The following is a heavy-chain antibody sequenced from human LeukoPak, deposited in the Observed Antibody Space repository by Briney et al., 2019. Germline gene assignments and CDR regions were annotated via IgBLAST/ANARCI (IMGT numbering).Heavy chain of an antibody. CDR3: AKGGKWDVTPFDY. CDR2: ISGGGGST. CDR1: GFTFTSYS. J-gene: IGHJ4*02. D-gene: IGHD1-26*01. V-gene: IGHV3-23*01. Sequence: GGSLRLSCAASGFTFTSYSMNWVRQAPGKGLEWVSTISGGGGSTYYADSVKGRFTISRDNSKNTLYLQVNSLRAEDTAVYYCAKGGKWDVTPFDYWGQGTLVTDSS.